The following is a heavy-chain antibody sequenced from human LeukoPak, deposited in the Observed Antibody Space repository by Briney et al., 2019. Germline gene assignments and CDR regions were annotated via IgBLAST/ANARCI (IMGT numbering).Heavy chain of an antibody. D-gene: IGHD5-12*01. V-gene: IGHV1-46*01. Sequence: GASVKVSCKASGGTFSSYAISWVRQAPGRGLEWMGIINPSGGSTSYAQKFQGRVTMTRDTSTSTVYMELSSLRSEDTAVYYCARDRIVATIRSFDYWGQGTLVTVSS. CDR3: ARDRIVATIRSFDY. J-gene: IGHJ4*02. CDR2: INPSGGST. CDR1: GGTFSSYA.